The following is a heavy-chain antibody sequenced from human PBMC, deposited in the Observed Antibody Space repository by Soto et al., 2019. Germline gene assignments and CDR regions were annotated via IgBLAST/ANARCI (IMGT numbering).Heavy chain of an antibody. CDR1: GFTFDDYT. D-gene: IGHD3-10*01. J-gene: IGHJ4*02. V-gene: IGHV3-43*01. CDR2: ISWDGGST. CDR3: AKDGPYYYGSGSYYYFDY. Sequence: VQLVESGGVVVQPGGSLRLSCAASGFTFDDYTMHWVRQAPGKGLEWVSLISWDGGSTYYADSVKGRFTISRDNSKNSLYLQMNSLRTEDTALYYCAKDGPYYYGSGSYYYFDYWGQGTLVTVSS.